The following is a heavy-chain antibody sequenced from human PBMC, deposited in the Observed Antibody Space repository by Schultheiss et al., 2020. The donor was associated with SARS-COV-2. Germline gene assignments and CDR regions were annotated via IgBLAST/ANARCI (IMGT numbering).Heavy chain of an antibody. J-gene: IGHJ3*02. CDR1: GGSISSSSYY. CDR3: ARGSYDSSGYDAFDI. V-gene: IGHV4-39*07. Sequence: SETLSLTCTVSGGSISSSSYYWGWIRQPPGKGLEWIGSIYTSGSTNYNPSLKSRVTISVDTSKNRFSLKLSSVTAADTAVYYCARGSYDSSGYDAFDIWGQGTMVTVSS. CDR2: IYTSGST. D-gene: IGHD3-22*01.